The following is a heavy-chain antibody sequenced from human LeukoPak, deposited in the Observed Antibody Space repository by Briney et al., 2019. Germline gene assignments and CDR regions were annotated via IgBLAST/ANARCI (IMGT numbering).Heavy chain of an antibody. CDR1: GFTFSTYD. CDR2: INEGGYNT. Sequence: GGSLTLSCAASGFTFSTYDMNWVRQAPGKGLEWVAAINEGGYNTYYADSVRGRFTISRDNAKSTLYLQMNSLRAEDTAVYYCAKKETVVSPGNYFDHWGQGTLVTVSS. D-gene: IGHD4-23*01. CDR3: AKKETVVSPGNYFDH. J-gene: IGHJ4*02. V-gene: IGHV3-23*01.